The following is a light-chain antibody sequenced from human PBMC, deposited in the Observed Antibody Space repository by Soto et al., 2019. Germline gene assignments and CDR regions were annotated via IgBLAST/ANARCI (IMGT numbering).Light chain of an antibody. V-gene: IGKV1-5*03. Sequence: DIHMTQSPSTLSASIGDRVTITFRASQSISSWLAWYQQKPGKAPKFLIHKVSTLVSGVPSRFSGSGSGTEFTLTISSLQPDDFATYFCQEYYTYPWTFGQGTKVDIK. CDR2: KVS. J-gene: IGKJ1*01. CDR1: QSISSW. CDR3: QEYYTYPWT.